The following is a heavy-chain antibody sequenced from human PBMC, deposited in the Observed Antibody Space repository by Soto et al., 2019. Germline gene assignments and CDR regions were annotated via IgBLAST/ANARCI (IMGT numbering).Heavy chain of an antibody. CDR3: ARASSPYFDLFSAIYP. V-gene: IGHV4-61*01. J-gene: IGHJ5*02. Sequence: QVQLQESGPGLVTPSETLSLTCNVSGASVTSGSYYWSWIRQPPGKGLEWIGYSYYSGTTKYNPSLKSRVTISVDTAENQFSLKLSSVTAADTAVYFCARASSPYFDLFSAIYPWGQGTLVTVSS. D-gene: IGHD3-9*01. CDR1: GASVTSGSYY. CDR2: SYYSGTT.